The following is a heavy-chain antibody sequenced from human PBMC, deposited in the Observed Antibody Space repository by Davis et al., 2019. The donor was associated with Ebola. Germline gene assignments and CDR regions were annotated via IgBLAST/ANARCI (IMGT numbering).Heavy chain of an antibody. Sequence: MPSETLSLTCTVSGGSISSYYWSWIRQPPGKGLEWIGEINHSGSTNYNPSLKSRVTISVDTSKNQFSLKLSSVTAADTAVYYCARDLGFNWFDPWGQGTLVTVSS. J-gene: IGHJ5*02. CDR2: INHSGST. CDR3: ARDLGFNWFDP. CDR1: GGSISSYY. V-gene: IGHV4-34*01.